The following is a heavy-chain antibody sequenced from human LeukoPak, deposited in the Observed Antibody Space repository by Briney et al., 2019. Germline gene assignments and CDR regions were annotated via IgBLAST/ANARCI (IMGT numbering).Heavy chain of an antibody. CDR3: ARLYYDSSGYYQICYFDY. CDR1: GGSISGSSYY. Sequence: SETLSLTCTVSGGSISGSSYYWGWIRQPPGNGLEWIGSIYYSGSTYYNPSLKSRVTISVDTSKNQFSLNLSSVTAADTAVYYCARLYYDSSGYYQICYFDYWGQGTLVTVSS. J-gene: IGHJ4*02. D-gene: IGHD3-22*01. V-gene: IGHV4-39*01. CDR2: IYYSGST.